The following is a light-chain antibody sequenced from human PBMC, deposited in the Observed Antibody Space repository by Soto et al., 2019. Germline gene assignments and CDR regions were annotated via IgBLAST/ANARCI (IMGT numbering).Light chain of an antibody. CDR2: STS. J-gene: IGLJ2*01. CDR3: LLYYGGAHGV. CDR1: TGAVTSGHY. V-gene: IGLV7-43*01. Sequence: QAVVTQEPSLTVSPGGTVTITCASSTGAVTSGHYPNWVQQKPGQGPKALIYSTSDKHYWTPARFSGSLLGGKAALTLASVQREDEAEYCCLLYYGGAHGVFGGGTKVTVL.